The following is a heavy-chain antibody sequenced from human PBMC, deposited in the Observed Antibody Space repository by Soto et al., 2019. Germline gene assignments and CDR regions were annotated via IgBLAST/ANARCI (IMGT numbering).Heavy chain of an antibody. J-gene: IGHJ4*02. CDR3: ASSVLVTSTMNYFDL. CDR2: IYPDDSDT. D-gene: IGHD2-8*02. Sequence: GESLKISCQASGYSFSNFWIAWVRQLPGEGLEWLGIIYPDDSDTRYSPSFLGQVTISADKSIKTTYLQWSSLKASDTAIYFCASSVLVTSTMNYFDLWGQGTLVTVSS. CDR1: GYSFSNFW. V-gene: IGHV5-51*01.